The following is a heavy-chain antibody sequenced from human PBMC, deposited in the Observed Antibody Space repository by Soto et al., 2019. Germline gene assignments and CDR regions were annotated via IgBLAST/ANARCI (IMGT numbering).Heavy chain of an antibody. J-gene: IGHJ4*02. CDR2: IYYTGNT. D-gene: IGHD6-19*01. V-gene: IGHV4-59*01. CDR3: ARARTSSAVDFDY. Sequence: SETLSLTCTVSGGSISRYYWSWIRQPPGKGLEWIGYIYYTGNTNYNPSLKSRVTISVDTSKNQFSLKLTSLTAADTAVYYCARARTSSAVDFDYWGQGNLVTVSS. CDR1: GGSISRYY.